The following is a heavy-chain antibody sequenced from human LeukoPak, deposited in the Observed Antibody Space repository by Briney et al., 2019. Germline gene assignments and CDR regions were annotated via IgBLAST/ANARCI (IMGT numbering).Heavy chain of an antibody. J-gene: IGHJ4*02. CDR3: ARIVATNRFDY. V-gene: IGHV4-39*01. CDR2: INYSGTT. D-gene: IGHD5-12*01. Sequence: SETLSLTCSVSGGSISTNYYYWAWIRQPPGKGLEWIGSINYSGTTYYNPSLKSRVTISVDTSKSQFSLKLSSVTAADTAVYYCARIVATNRFDYWGQGTLVTVSS. CDR1: GGSISTNYYY.